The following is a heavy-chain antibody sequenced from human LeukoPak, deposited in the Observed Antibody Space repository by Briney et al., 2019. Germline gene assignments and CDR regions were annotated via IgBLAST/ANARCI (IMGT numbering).Heavy chain of an antibody. CDR2: IYFSGST. J-gene: IGHJ5*02. D-gene: IGHD3-10*01. CDR3: ARDTIWFGDSVRFDP. Sequence: SETLSLTCTVSGGSISRSSYYWGWIRQPPGKGLEWIGSIYFSGSTYYNPSLKSRVTISVDTSKNQFSLKLSSVTAADTAVYYCARDTIWFGDSVRFDPWGQGTLVTVSS. CDR1: GGSISRSSYY. V-gene: IGHV4-39*07.